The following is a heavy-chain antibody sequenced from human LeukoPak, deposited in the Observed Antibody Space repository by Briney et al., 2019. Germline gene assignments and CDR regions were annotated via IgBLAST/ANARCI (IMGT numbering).Heavy chain of an antibody. J-gene: IGHJ4*02. D-gene: IGHD3-10*01. Sequence: PGGSLRLSCVDSGFTFSSYSMNWVRQAPGKGLEWVSSISSSSSYTNYADSVRGRFTISRENAKNSLYLQMNSLRAEDTAVYYCAREESERGQTEGYFQYWGQGALVTVSS. CDR3: AREESERGQTEGYFQY. CDR2: ISSSSSYT. V-gene: IGHV3-21*04. CDR1: GFTFSSYS.